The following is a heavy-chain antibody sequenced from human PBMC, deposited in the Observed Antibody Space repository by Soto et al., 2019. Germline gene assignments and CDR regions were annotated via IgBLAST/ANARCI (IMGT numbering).Heavy chain of an antibody. J-gene: IGHJ4*02. D-gene: IGHD2-2*01. CDR2: IYYSGST. CDR3: GRSSTTTYYFDY. Sequence: QVQLQESGPGLVKPSQTLSLTCTVSGGSISSGGYYWSWIRQHPGKGLEWIGYIYYSGSTYYNPSLKSRVTISVDTSKNQFSLKLSSVPAADTAVYYCGRSSTTTYYFDYWGQGTLFTVCS. V-gene: IGHV4-31*03. CDR1: GGSISSGGYY.